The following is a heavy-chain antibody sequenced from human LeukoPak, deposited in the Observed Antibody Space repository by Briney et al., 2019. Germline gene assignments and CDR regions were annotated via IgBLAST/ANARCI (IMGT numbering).Heavy chain of an antibody. Sequence: SETLSLTCTVSGGSISSYYWSWIRQPAGKGLEWIGRIYTSGSTNYNPSLKSRVTMSVDTSKNQFSLKLSSVTAADTAVYYCAREIRSLLRAYYYGSGSYYNWFDPWGQGTLVTVSS. D-gene: IGHD3-10*01. V-gene: IGHV4-4*07. J-gene: IGHJ5*02. CDR3: AREIRSLLRAYYYGSGSYYNWFDP. CDR2: IYTSGST. CDR1: GGSISSYY.